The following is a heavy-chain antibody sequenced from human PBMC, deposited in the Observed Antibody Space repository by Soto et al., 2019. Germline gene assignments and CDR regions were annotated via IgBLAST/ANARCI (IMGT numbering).Heavy chain of an antibody. J-gene: IGHJ6*02. CDR3: ARDRCSSTSCYSLYYYYYYGMDV. D-gene: IGHD2-2*02. V-gene: IGHV1-69*13. CDR2: IIPIFGTA. CDR1: GGTFSSYA. Sequence: ASVKVSCKASGGTFSSYAISWVRQAPGQGLEWMGGIIPIFGTANYAQKFQGRVTITADESTSTAYMELSSLRSEDTAVYYCARDRCSSTSCYSLYYYYYYGMDVWGQGTTVTVSS.